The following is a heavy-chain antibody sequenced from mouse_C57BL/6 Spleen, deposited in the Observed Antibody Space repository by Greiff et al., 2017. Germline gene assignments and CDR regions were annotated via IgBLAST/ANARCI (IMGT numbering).Heavy chain of an antibody. Sequence: VQLQQSGAELVRPGASVKLSCKASGYTFPDYYINWVKQRPGQGLEWIARIYPGSGNTYYNEKFKGKATLTAEKSSSTAYMQLSSLTSEDSAVYFCASHPSSYAAMDYWGQGTSVTVSS. V-gene: IGHV1-76*01. J-gene: IGHJ4*01. D-gene: IGHD1-1*01. CDR3: ASHPSSYAAMDY. CDR1: GYTFPDYY. CDR2: IYPGSGNT.